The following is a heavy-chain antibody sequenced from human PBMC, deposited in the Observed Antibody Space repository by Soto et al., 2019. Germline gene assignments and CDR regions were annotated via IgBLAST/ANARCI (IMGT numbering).Heavy chain of an antibody. CDR1: GFTFSSYG. V-gene: IGHV3-30*18. CDR3: AKDVGYCSGGSCYLFDY. D-gene: IGHD2-15*01. J-gene: IGHJ4*02. CDR2: ISYDGSNK. Sequence: GGSLRLSCAASGFTFSSYGMHWVRQAPGKGLEWVAVISYDGSNKYYADSVKGRFTISRDNSKNTLYLQMNSLRAEDTAVYYCAKDVGYCSGGSCYLFDYWGQGTLVTVSS.